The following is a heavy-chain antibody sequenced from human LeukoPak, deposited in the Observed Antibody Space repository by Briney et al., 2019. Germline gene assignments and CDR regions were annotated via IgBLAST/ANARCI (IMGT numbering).Heavy chain of an antibody. CDR2: IKQDGSEK. D-gene: IGHD2-8*01. J-gene: IGHJ4*02. Sequence: PGGSLRLSCAASGFTFSSYWMSWVRQAPGKGLEWVANIKQDGSEKYYVDSVKGRFTIPRDNAKNSLYLQMNSLRAEDTAVYYCARVAYAISHYFDYWGQGTLVTVSS. V-gene: IGHV3-7*01. CDR1: GFTFSSYW. CDR3: ARVAYAISHYFDY.